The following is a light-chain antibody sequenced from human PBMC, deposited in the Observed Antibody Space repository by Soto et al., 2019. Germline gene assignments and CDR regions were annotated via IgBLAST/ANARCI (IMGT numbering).Light chain of an antibody. Sequence: EIVMTQSPATLSVSPGERATLSCRASQSVSSNLAWYQQKPGQAPRLLIYGASTRATGIPARFSGSGSGTEFTRTISSLQSEDFAVDYCQQYNNWPPFTFGPGTKVDIK. CDR2: GAS. CDR3: QQYNNWPPFT. V-gene: IGKV3-15*01. CDR1: QSVSSN. J-gene: IGKJ3*01.